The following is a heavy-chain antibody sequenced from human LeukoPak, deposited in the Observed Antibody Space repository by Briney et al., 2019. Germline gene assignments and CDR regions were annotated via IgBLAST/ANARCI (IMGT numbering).Heavy chain of an antibody. CDR1: GFTFSSYG. D-gene: IGHD3-10*01. Sequence: SGGSLRLSCAASGFTFSSYGMQWVRQAPGKGLEWVAGIWYDGSNKYYADSVKGRFTISRDNSNNTLYLQINSLRAEDTAVYYCAKDQIWFGELSPPGYWGQGTLVTVSS. J-gene: IGHJ4*02. CDR2: IWYDGSNK. CDR3: AKDQIWFGELSPPGY. V-gene: IGHV3-33*06.